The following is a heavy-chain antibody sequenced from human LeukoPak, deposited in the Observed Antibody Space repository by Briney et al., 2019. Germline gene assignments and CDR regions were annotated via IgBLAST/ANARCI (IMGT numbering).Heavy chain of an antibody. D-gene: IGHD1-14*01. CDR3: AELGITYYVGV. V-gene: IGHV3-53*01. CDR1: WFTERSNS. J-gene: IGHJ6*03. CDR2: IYSDNT. Sequence: GGPVRHPYRLCWFTERSNSMIGLGPAPGKGREGVAFIYSDNTHYSHSVKCRFTISRDNAKNPLSLKMNSLSAEDTAVYYCAELGITYYVGVWGKGTTVTVSS.